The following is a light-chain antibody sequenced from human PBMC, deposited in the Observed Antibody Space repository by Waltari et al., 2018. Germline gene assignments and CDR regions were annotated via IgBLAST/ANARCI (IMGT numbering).Light chain of an antibody. CDR3: SSYTGGSTLVV. CDR2: EGT. Sequence: QSALTQPASVSGSPGQSITISCTGTTSDIGNHDYVSWYQQHPGKAPKLLIYEGTNRPSGVSTRFSGAKAGSTASLTICGLQADDEANYYCSSYTGGSTLVVFGGGTDLTVL. CDR1: TSDIGNHDY. V-gene: IGLV2-14*01. J-gene: IGLJ2*01.